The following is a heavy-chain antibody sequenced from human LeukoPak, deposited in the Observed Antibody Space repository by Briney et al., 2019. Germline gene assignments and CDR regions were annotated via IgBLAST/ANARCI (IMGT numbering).Heavy chain of an antibody. CDR2: ISGSGGST. J-gene: IGHJ6*02. D-gene: IGHD2-2*01. CDR1: GFTFSSYA. V-gene: IGHV3-23*01. CDR3: AKLPCSSTSCYLEYYGMDV. Sequence: GGSLRLSCAASGFTFSSYAMSWVRQAPGKGLEWVSAISGSGGSTYHADSVKGRFTISRDNSKNTLYLQMNSLRAEDTAVYYCAKLPCSSTSCYLEYYGMDVWGQGTTVTVSS.